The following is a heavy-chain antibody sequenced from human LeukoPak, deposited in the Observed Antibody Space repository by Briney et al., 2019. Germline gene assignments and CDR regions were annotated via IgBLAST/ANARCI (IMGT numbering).Heavy chain of an antibody. CDR2: VNPNSGNT. CDR3: AREILREGWFDP. J-gene: IGHJ5*02. Sequence: GASVKVSCKASGYTFTSYDINWVRQATGQGLEWMGWVNPNSGNTGYARKFQGRVTMTRNTSISTAYMELSSLRSEDTAVYYCAREILREGWFDPWGQGTLVTVSS. CDR1: GYTFTSYD. V-gene: IGHV1-8*01.